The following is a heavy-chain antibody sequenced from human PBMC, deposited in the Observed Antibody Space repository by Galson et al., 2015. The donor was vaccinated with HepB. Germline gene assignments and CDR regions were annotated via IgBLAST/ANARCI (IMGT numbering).Heavy chain of an antibody. CDR3: ARGSVALGQYSSGRSNWFDP. J-gene: IGHJ5*02. CDR2: INHSGST. Sequence: ETLSLTCAVYGGSFSGYYWSWIRQPPGKGLEWIGEINHSGSTNYNPSLKSRVTISVDTSKNQFSLKLSSVTAADTAVYYCARGSVALGQYSSGRSNWFDPWGQGTLVTVSS. D-gene: IGHD6-19*01. CDR1: GGSFSGYY. V-gene: IGHV4-34*01.